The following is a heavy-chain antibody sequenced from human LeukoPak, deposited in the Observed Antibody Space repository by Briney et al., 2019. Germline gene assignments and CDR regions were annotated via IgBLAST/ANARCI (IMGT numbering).Heavy chain of an antibody. V-gene: IGHV3-43*01. CDR1: GFTFDDYT. Sequence: GGSLRLSCAASGFTFDDYTMHWVRQPPGKGLEWISLITWDGGTTYYAHSVRGRFTISRDNSKKSLFPRMNSLRPEDTALYYCARDRTAEAGNDYYMGVWGNGTTVIVSS. D-gene: IGHD6-13*01. J-gene: IGHJ6*03. CDR2: ITWDGGTT. CDR3: ARDRTAEAGNDYYMGV.